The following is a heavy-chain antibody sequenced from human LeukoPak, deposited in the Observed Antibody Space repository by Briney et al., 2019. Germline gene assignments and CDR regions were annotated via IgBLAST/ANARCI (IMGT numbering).Heavy chain of an antibody. D-gene: IGHD6-19*01. V-gene: IGHV4-59*08. J-gene: IGHJ4*02. CDR3: ARYGVSGWVIDN. CDR1: GASISSYY. Sequence: SETLSPTCTVSGASISSYYWTWIRQSPGQGLEWIGYIYHTGATSYNPSLKSRVTMSIDTSKKQFSLKLTSVTAADTAVYFCARYGVSGWVIDNWGQGTLVTVSS. CDR2: IYHTGAT.